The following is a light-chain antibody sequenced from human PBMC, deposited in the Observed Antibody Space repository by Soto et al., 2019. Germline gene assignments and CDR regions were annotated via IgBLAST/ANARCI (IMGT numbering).Light chain of an antibody. J-gene: IGKJ1*01. CDR3: QQYNSYPWT. CDR1: QSVTSTS. Sequence: EIVLSQSPGTLSLSPGERATLSCRASQSVTSTSLSWYQQKTGQAPRLLIYGAANRATGIPDRFSGRGSGTDFTLTISSLQPDDFATYYCQQYNSYPWTFGQGTKVEIK. CDR2: GAA. V-gene: IGKV3-20*01.